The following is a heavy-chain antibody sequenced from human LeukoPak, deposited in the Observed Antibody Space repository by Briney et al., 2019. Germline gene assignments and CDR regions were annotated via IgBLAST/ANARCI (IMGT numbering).Heavy chain of an antibody. CDR1: GGSISSYY. V-gene: IGHV4-4*07. CDR3: ASQALLGEIVLTN. CDR2: IYTSGST. D-gene: IGHD3-9*01. Sequence: SETLSLTCTVSGGSISSYYWSWIRQPAGKGLEWIGRIYTSGSTNYNPSLKSRVTISVDTSKNQFSLKLSSVTAADTAVYYCASQALLGEIVLTNWGQGTLVTVSS. J-gene: IGHJ4*02.